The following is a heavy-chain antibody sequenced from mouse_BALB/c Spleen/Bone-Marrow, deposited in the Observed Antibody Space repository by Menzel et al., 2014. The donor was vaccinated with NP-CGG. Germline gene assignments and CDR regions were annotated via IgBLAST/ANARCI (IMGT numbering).Heavy chain of an antibody. CDR2: IWAGGST. CDR1: GFSLTNYG. Sequence: VQLQQSGPGLVAPSQSLSITCTVSGFSLTNYGVHWVRQPPGKGLEWLGVIWAGGSTNYNSAFMSRLSISKGNSKSQVFLKMNSLQTDDTAMYYCARPYYGLYAMDYWGQGTSVTVSS. V-gene: IGHV2-9*02. D-gene: IGHD1-2*01. CDR3: ARPYYGLYAMDY. J-gene: IGHJ4*01.